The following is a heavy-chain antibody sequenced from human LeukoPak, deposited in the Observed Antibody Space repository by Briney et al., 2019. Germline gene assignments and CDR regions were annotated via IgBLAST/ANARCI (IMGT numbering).Heavy chain of an antibody. V-gene: IGHV3-64D*09. J-gene: IGHJ4*02. CDR1: GFTFSSYA. CDR2: ISSNGGST. Sequence: GGSLRLSCSASGFTFSSYAMFWVRQAPGKGLEYVSEISSNGGSTHYTDSLRGRFTISRDNSKNTVDLQMNTLRPEDTAVYYCVKSPRRSPSAIYGGYGTYDSWGQGTLVTVSS. D-gene: IGHD4-17*01. CDR3: VKSPRRSPSAIYGGYGTYDS.